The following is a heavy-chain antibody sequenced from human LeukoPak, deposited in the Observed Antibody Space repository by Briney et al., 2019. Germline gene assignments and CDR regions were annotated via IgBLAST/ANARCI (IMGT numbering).Heavy chain of an antibody. D-gene: IGHD3-22*01. V-gene: IGHV1-24*01. CDR2: FDPEDGET. CDR1: GYTLTELS. Sequence: ASVKVTCKVSGYTLTELSMHWVRQAPGKGLEWMGGFDPEDGETIYAQKFQGRVTMTEDTSTDTAYMELSSLRSEDTAVYYCASVVTKSYNWFDPWGQGTLVTVSS. CDR3: ASVVTKSYNWFDP. J-gene: IGHJ5*02.